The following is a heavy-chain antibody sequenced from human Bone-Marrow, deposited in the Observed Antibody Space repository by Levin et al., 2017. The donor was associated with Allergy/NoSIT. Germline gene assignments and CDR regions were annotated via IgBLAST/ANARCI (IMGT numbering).Heavy chain of an antibody. CDR2: IYHSGTT. D-gene: IGHD6-19*01. CDR1: GGSIGTDY. Sequence: SETLSLTCSVSGGSIGTDYWSWIRQSPGKGLEWLGYIYHSGTTNSNPSLKSRVTISVDTSRNQFSLKMTSMTAADTAVYFCARNADYSSGSMNPFDVWGPGIMVTVSS. CDR3: ARNADYSSGSMNPFDV. V-gene: IGHV4-59*08. J-gene: IGHJ3*01.